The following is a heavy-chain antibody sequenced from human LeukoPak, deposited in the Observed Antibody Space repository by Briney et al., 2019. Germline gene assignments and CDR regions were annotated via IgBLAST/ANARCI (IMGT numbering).Heavy chain of an antibody. CDR1: GGSFSGYY. CDR3: ARGRWSVDY. Sequence: SETLSLTCGVYGGSFSGYYWSWIRQPPGKGLEWIGEINHSGSTNYNPSLKSRVTISVDTSKNQFSLKLSSVTAADTAVYYCARGRWSVDYWGQGTLVTVSS. J-gene: IGHJ4*02. D-gene: IGHD4-23*01. V-gene: IGHV4-34*01. CDR2: INHSGST.